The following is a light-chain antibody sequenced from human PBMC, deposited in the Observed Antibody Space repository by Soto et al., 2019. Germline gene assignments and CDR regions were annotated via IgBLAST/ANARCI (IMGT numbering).Light chain of an antibody. CDR2: WAS. CDR3: QQYYDFPWT. Sequence: DIVMTQSPDSLAVSLGERATVNCKSSQSVLVSSNNKNYLAWYQQKPGQPPKLLIYWASTRESGVPDRFSGSGSGTDFTLTISSLQAEDVAVYYCQQYYDFPWTFGQGTKVEIK. J-gene: IGKJ1*01. V-gene: IGKV4-1*01. CDR1: QSVLVSSNNKNY.